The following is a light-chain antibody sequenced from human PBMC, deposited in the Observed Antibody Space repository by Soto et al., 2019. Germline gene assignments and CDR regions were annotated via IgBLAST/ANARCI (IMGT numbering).Light chain of an antibody. CDR2: YNN. Sequence: QSVLTQPPSASGTPGQRVTISCSGSSSNVGSNYVYWYQQLPGTAPKLISYNNLRPSGVPARFSGSKSGTSASLAISGLRSEDEANYFCAAWDDSLSVSYVVFGGGTKVTV. CDR1: SSNVGSNY. J-gene: IGLJ2*01. V-gene: IGLV1-47*02. CDR3: AAWDDSLSVSYVV.